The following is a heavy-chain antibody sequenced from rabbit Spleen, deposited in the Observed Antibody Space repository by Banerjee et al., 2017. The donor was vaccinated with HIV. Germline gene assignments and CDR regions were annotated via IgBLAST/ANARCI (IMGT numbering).Heavy chain of an antibody. Sequence: QLTETGGGLVQPGGSLTLSCKASGIDFTNYYITWVRQAPGKGPEWIGTHYVVKGVTHYASWVNGRFTISSDNAQYTVDLQMNSLTAADTATYFCARYYIFYGMDLWGPGTLVTVS. J-gene: IGHJ6*01. CDR1: GIDFTNYY. CDR2: HYVVKGVT. CDR3: ARYYIFYGMDL. V-gene: IGHV1S7*01. D-gene: IGHD4-1*01.